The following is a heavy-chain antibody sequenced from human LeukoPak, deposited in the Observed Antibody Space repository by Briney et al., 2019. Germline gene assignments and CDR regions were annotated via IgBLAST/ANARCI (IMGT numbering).Heavy chain of an antibody. V-gene: IGHV4-34*01. J-gene: IGHJ4*02. CDR3: ARPHISWTERTDFGF. CDR1: GGSFSGYY. Sequence: PSETLSLTCAVYGGSFSGYYWSWIRQPPGQGLEWIGSIYYSGSTYYNPSLKSRLNISVHTSKNQFSLKLSSVTAADTAVYYCARPHISWTERTDFGFWGQGTLVTVSS. CDR2: IYYSGST. D-gene: IGHD3/OR15-3a*01.